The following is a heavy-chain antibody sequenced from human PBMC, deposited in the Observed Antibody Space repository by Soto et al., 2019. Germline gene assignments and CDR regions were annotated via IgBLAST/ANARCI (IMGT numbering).Heavy chain of an antibody. CDR3: AKENYDFWSGYYSFDY. J-gene: IGHJ4*02. D-gene: IGHD3-3*01. V-gene: IGHV4-59*01. CDR2: IYYSGST. Sequence: QVQLQESGPGLVKPSETLSLTCTVSGGSISSYYWSWIRQPPGKGLEWIGYIYYSGSTNYNPSLKSRVTISVDTSKNQFSLKLSSVTAADTAVYYCAKENYDFWSGYYSFDYWGQGTLVTVSS. CDR1: GGSISSYY.